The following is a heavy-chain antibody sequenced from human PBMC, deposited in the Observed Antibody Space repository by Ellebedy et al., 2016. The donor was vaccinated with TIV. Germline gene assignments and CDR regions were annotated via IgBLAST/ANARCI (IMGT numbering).Heavy chain of an antibody. J-gene: IGHJ5*02. Sequence: GESLKISCVASGFTFSSYWMSWVRQAPGKGLEWVANIKQDGSEIYYMDSVKGRFSISRDNAKNSLYLQMNSLRAEDTAVYYCASSDYSNHNWFDPWGQGTLVTVSS. D-gene: IGHD4-11*01. CDR3: ASSDYSNHNWFDP. CDR2: IKQDGSEI. CDR1: GFTFSSYW. V-gene: IGHV3-7*01.